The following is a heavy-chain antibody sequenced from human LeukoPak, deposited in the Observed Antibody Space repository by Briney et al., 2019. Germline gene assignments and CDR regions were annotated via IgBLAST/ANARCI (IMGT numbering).Heavy chain of an antibody. CDR1: GGSISSYY. Sequence: PSETLSLTCTVSGGSISSYYWSWIRQPPGKGLEWIGYIYYSGSTNYNPSLKSRVTISVDTSKNQFSLKLSSVTAADTAVYYCARGVSYNWNLPGPDYWGQGTLVTVSS. CDR3: ARGVSYNWNLPGPDY. CDR2: IYYSGST. V-gene: IGHV4-59*01. J-gene: IGHJ4*02. D-gene: IGHD1-20*01.